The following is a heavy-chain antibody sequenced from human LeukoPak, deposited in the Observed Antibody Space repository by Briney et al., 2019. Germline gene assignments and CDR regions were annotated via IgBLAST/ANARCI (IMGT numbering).Heavy chain of an antibody. CDR1: GYTFTGYY. Sequence: ASVKVSCKASGYTFTGYYMHWVRQAPGQGLEWMGWINPNSGGTNYAQKFQGRVTMTRDTSIGTAYMELSRLRSDDTAVYYCARDSMVRGLRQVFDYWGQGTLVTVSS. CDR3: ARDSMVRGLRQVFDY. V-gene: IGHV1-2*02. CDR2: INPNSGGT. D-gene: IGHD3-10*01. J-gene: IGHJ4*02.